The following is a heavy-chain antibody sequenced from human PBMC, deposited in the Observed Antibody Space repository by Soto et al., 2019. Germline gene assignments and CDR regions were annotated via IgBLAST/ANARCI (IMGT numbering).Heavy chain of an antibody. V-gene: IGHV4-4*07. CDR2: IYISGSS. D-gene: IGHD3-3*01. CDR3: ARTDTYDGYYYYGMDV. J-gene: IGHJ6*02. Sequence: AETLCLTWTASVGSISIYYWSWLRQPAGKGLERIGRIYISGSSNYNPSLKSRVTMSVDTSKNQFSLKLSSVTAADTAVYYCARTDTYDGYYYYGMDVWGQGTTVTVYS. CDR1: VGSISIYY.